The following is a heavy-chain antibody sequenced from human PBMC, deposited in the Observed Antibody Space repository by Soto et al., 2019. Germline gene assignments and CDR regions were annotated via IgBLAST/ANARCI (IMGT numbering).Heavy chain of an antibody. V-gene: IGHV1-3*04. CDR1: GYNFHSFV. CDR3: ARTFGYCAANCDSPHHLLHY. Sequence: QVQLVQSGAEVKKPGASVKVSCKASGYNFHSFVIHWMRQAPGQRFEWMGWVNTGSGNKKYSQNFQGRVTITSESPANTVDMELSSLRSEDTAVYYCARTFGYCAANCDSPHHLLHYWGQGTLVAVSS. J-gene: IGHJ4*02. CDR2: VNTGSGNK. D-gene: IGHD2-21*01.